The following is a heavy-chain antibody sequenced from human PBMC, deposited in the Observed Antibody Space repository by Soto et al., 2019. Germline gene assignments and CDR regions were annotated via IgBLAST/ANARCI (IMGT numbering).Heavy chain of an antibody. D-gene: IGHD3-3*01. CDR2: IIPIFGTA. CDR3: ARSHRPYDFWSGYYIIGGNVVTAIRRLGYFDY. V-gene: IGHV1-69*01. J-gene: IGHJ4*02. Sequence: QVQLVQSGAEVKKPGSSVKVSCKASGGTFSSYAISWVRQAPGQGLEWMGGIIPIFGTANYAQKFQGRVTITADESTSTAYMELSSLRSEDTAVYYCARSHRPYDFWSGYYIIGGNVVTAIRRLGYFDYWGQGTLVTVSS. CDR1: GGTFSSYA.